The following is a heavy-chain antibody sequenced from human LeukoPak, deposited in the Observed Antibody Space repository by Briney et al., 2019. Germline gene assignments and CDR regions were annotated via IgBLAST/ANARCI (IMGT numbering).Heavy chain of an antibody. Sequence: GGSLRLSCAASGFTFSSYGVNWVRQAPGKGLEGVSYISSSGSTIYYADSVKGRFTISRDNAKNSLYLQMTSLRAEDTPAYYCAELGITTVGGVWGKGTTVTISS. CDR1: GFTFSSYG. CDR2: ISSSGSTI. D-gene: IGHD3-10*02. V-gene: IGHV3-48*04. CDR3: AELGITTVGGV. J-gene: IGHJ6*04.